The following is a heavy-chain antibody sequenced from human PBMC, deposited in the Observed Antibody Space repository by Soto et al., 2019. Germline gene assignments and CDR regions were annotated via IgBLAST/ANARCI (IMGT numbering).Heavy chain of an antibody. J-gene: IGHJ5*02. CDR3: ARLTTHCSGGSCYPNWFDH. Sequence: GASVKVSCKASGYTFTSYGISWVRQAPGQGLEWMGWISAYNGNTNYAQKLQGRVTMTTDTSTSTAYMELRSLRSDDTAVYYCARLTTHCSGGSCYPNWFDHWGQGTLVTVSS. CDR1: GYTFTSYG. V-gene: IGHV1-18*04. D-gene: IGHD2-15*01. CDR2: ISAYNGNT.